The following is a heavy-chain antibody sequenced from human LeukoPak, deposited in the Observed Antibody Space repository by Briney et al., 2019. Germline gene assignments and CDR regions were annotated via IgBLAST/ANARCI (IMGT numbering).Heavy chain of an antibody. D-gene: IGHD3-10*01. CDR3: ARTRSSSGYLDV. V-gene: IGHV1-46*01. CDR2: VHPNGFIT. CDR1: GCSFSTFY. Sequence: ASVKVSCKTFGCSFSTFYIHWLQRTPGQGLEWMGIVHPNGFITSYAQRFKGRVSMTRDPSTSTVYMELNSLIFDDTAVYYCARTRSSSGYLDVWGTGTTVTVSS. J-gene: IGHJ6*03.